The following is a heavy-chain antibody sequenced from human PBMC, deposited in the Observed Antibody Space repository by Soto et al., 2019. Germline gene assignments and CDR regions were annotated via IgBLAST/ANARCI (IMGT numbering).Heavy chain of an antibody. Sequence: QVQLQESGPGLVKPSQTLSLTCAISGDSVSSNSAVWSWIRQSPSRGLEWLGRTYYRSKWYNDYAVSVKSGITINPDTSKNQSALQLDSVTPEDTAVYYCARGIAVAGLDYWGQGALVTVSS. CDR2: TYYRSKWYN. CDR3: ARGIAVAGLDY. J-gene: IGHJ4*02. CDR1: GDSVSSNSAV. V-gene: IGHV6-1*01. D-gene: IGHD6-19*01.